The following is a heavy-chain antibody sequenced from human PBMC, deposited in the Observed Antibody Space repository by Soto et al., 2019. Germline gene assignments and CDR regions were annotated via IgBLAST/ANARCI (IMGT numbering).Heavy chain of an antibody. V-gene: IGHV3-23*01. Sequence: GSLRLSCAASGFTFSTYAMTWVRQAPGRGLGWVSTILHDETPFYTDFVKGRFTISRDNVRGTLYLQMNGLRVEDAALYFCAKDLSPTSSQRCFFDSSGQGSLVTVSS. J-gene: IGHJ4*02. CDR3: AKDLSPTSSQRCFFDS. CDR1: GFTFSTYA. D-gene: IGHD3-16*01. CDR2: ILHDETP.